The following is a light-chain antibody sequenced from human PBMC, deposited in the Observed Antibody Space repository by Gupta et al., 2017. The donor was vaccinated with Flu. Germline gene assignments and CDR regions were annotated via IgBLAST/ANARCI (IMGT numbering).Light chain of an antibody. CDR2: LNSDGSH. J-gene: IGLJ2*01. CDR3: QTWGTGIVV. Sequence: QLVLTQSPSASASLGASVKLPCTLSSGHSSYAIAWHQQQPEKGPRYLMKLNSDGSHSKGDGIPDRFSGSSYGAERYLTISSLQSEDEADYYCQTWGTGIVVFGGGTKLTVL. CDR1: SGHSSYA. V-gene: IGLV4-69*01.